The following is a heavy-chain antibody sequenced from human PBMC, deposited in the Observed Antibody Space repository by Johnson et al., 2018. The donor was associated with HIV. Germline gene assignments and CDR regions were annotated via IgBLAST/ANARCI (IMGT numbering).Heavy chain of an antibody. Sequence: QVQLVESGGGVVQPGRSLRLSCAASGFTFSSYGIYWVRQAPGKGLEWVTVISYDGSTKYYADSVKGRFTISRDNSKNTLYLQMNSLRAEDTAVYYCAETPGIAAAGTGYAFDIWGEGTMVTVSS. CDR1: GFTFSSYG. CDR2: ISYDGSTK. CDR3: AETPGIAAAGTGYAFDI. D-gene: IGHD6-13*01. V-gene: IGHV3-30*03. J-gene: IGHJ3*02.